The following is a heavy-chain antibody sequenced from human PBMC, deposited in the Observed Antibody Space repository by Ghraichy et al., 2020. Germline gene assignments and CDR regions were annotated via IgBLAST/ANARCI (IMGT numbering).Heavy chain of an antibody. Sequence: ASVKVSCKVSGYTLTELSMHWVRQAPGKGLEWMGGFDPEDGETIYAQKFQGRVTMTEDTSTDTAYMELSSLRSEDTAVYYCATGYYDSSGYYQRDWGQGTLVTVSS. D-gene: IGHD3-22*01. CDR3: ATGYYDSSGYYQRD. CDR2: FDPEDGET. V-gene: IGHV1-24*01. J-gene: IGHJ4*02. CDR1: GYTLTELS.